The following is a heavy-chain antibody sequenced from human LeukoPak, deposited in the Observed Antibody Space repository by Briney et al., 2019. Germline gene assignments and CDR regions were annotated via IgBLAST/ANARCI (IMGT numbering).Heavy chain of an antibody. V-gene: IGHV3-23*01. J-gene: IGHJ4*02. CDR1: GSTFNTFV. CDR2: ITGRGATT. Sequence: GGSLRPSCAPAGSTFNTFVMSWVQRAAEKGPEWVSVITGRGATTYYADSVEGRFTISRDNSQNTLYLQMYTLRVEDTAVYYCAKVVSGFHFDCWGQGTLVTVSS. D-gene: IGHD1-26*01. CDR3: AKVVSGFHFDC.